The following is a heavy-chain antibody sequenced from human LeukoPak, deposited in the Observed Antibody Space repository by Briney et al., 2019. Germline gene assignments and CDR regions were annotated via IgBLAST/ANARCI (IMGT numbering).Heavy chain of an antibody. CDR2: IYYSGST. CDR3: ASEVTMVRGRGVDY. CDR1: GGSISSGDYY. V-gene: IGHV4-30-4*01. D-gene: IGHD3-10*01. J-gene: IGHJ4*02. Sequence: SETLSLTCTVSGGSISSGDYYWSWIRQPPGKGLEWIGYIYYSGSTYYNPSLKSRVTISVDTSKNQFSLKLSSVTAGDTAVYYCASEVTMVRGRGVDYWGQGTLVTVSS.